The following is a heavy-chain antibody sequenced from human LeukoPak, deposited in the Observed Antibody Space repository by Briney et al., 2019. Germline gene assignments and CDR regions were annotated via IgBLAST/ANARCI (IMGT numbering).Heavy chain of an antibody. CDR2: INPNSGGT. CDR3: ARGNEAAAGIGWFDP. Sequence: SCKASGYTFTGYYXHWVRQAPGQGLEWMGWINPNSGGTNYAQKFQGRVTMTRDTSISTAYMELSRLRSDDTAVYYCARGNEAAAGIGWFDPWGQGTXXXVSX. D-gene: IGHD6-13*01. V-gene: IGHV1-2*02. J-gene: IGHJ5*02. CDR1: GYTFTGYY.